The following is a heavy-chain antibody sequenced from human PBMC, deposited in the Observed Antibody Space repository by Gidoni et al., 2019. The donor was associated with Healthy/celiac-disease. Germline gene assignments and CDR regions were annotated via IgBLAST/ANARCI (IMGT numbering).Heavy chain of an antibody. CDR1: GFSHSTSGVG. Sequence: QITLKESGPTLVKPTQTLTLTCTFSGFSHSTSGVGVGWIRQPPGKALEWLALIYWDDDKRYSPSLKSRLTLTKDTSKNQVVLTMTHMDPVDTATYYCAHRPVDQRWLVYFDYWGQGTLVTVSS. J-gene: IGHJ4*02. CDR2: IYWDDDK. CDR3: AHRPVDQRWLVYFDY. D-gene: IGHD6-19*01. V-gene: IGHV2-5*02.